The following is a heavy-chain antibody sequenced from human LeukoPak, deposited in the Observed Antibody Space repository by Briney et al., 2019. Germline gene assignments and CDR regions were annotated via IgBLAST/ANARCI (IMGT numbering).Heavy chain of an antibody. CDR1: GGTFSSYA. Sequence: SVKVSCKASGGTFSSYAISWVRQAPGQGLEWMGGIIPIFGTANYAQKFRGRVTITADESTSTAYMELSSLRSEDTAVYYYARVIEVRGVILGALDYWGQGTLVTVSS. CDR3: ARVIEVRGVILGALDY. D-gene: IGHD3-10*01. J-gene: IGHJ4*02. CDR2: IIPIFGTA. V-gene: IGHV1-69*01.